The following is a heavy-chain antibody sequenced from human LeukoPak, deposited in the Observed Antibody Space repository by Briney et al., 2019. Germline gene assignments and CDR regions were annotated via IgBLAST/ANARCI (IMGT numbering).Heavy chain of an antibody. CDR2: INPSGGST. CDR3: ARSSGDSSGYYYYDY. V-gene: IGHV1-46*01. Sequence: GASVKVSCTASGYTFTSYYMHWVRQAPGQGLEWMGIINPSGGSTSYAQKFQGRVTMTRDMSTSTVYMELSSLRSEDTAVYYCARSSGDSSGYYYYDYWGQGTLVTVSS. D-gene: IGHD3-22*01. J-gene: IGHJ4*02. CDR1: GYTFTSYY.